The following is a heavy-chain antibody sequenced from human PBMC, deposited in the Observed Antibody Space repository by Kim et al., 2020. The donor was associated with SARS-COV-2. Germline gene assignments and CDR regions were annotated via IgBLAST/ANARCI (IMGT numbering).Heavy chain of an antibody. Sequence: ASVKVSCKASGYTFTGYYMHWVRQAPGQGLEWMGWINPNSGGTNYAQKFQGRVTMTRDTSISTAYMELSRLRSDDTAVYYCAIPDSSSRPQPLQDYYYGMDVWGQGTTVTVSS. CDR3: AIPDSSSRPQPLQDYYYGMDV. D-gene: IGHD6-13*01. CDR1: GYTFTGYY. V-gene: IGHV1-2*02. J-gene: IGHJ6*02. CDR2: INPNSGGT.